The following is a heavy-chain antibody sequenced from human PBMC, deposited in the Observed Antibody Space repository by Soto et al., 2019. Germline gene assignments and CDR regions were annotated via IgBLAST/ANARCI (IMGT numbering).Heavy chain of an antibody. V-gene: IGHV3-64D*06. D-gene: IGHD5-12*01. Sequence: GGPLRLSCSVSVFTFRSYAMHWVRQAPGKGPEYVSGIRGNGDPPFYADSVKGRVTISRDNSKNTLYLQMSSLSADDTAVYYCVKSRGGNNFDFFDWGQGALVTVSS. CDR3: VKSRGGNNFDFFD. CDR2: IRGNGDPP. CDR1: VFTFRSYA. J-gene: IGHJ4*02.